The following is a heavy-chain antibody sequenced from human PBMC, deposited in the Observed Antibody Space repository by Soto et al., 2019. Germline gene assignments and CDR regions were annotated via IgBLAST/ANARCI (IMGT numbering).Heavy chain of an antibody. V-gene: IGHV3-30-3*01. Sequence: PGGSLRLSCAASGFTFSSYAMHWVRQAPGKGLEWVAVISYDGSNKYYADSVKGRFTISRDNSKNTLYLQMNSLRDEDTAVYYCARDSANAKYNWNYDRVPGPDYWGQGTLVTVSS. D-gene: IGHD1-7*01. CDR3: ARDSANAKYNWNYDRVPGPDY. J-gene: IGHJ4*02. CDR1: GFTFSSYA. CDR2: ISYDGSNK.